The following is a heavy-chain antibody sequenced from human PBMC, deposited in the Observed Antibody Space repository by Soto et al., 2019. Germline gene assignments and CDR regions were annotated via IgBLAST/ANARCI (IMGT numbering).Heavy chain of an antibody. CDR3: ARDGQQLAPYAMDV. V-gene: IGHV3-33*01. Sequence: QVQLVESVGNMVQPGRSLRLSCAASGFTFGNNAMHWVRHAAGKGLEWVAQIWFDGNNKYYTDSVKGRFTISRDNLKNTVYLQMDSLRADDTAVYYCARDGQQLAPYAMDVWGQGTTVIVSS. J-gene: IGHJ6*02. D-gene: IGHD6-13*01. CDR1: GFTFGNNA. CDR2: IWFDGNNK.